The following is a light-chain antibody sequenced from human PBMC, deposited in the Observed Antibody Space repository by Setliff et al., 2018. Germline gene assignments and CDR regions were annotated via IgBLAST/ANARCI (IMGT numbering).Light chain of an antibody. V-gene: IGLV1-44*01. CDR3: GVWDKGLNRPL. CDR1: SSNIGSNS. Sequence: VLTQPPSASGTPGQTVTISCSGGSSNIGSNSVNWWQQLPGTAPKLVLYSTGQRPSGVPDRFSGSKSGTSASLAISGLLSEDEADYYCGVWDKGLNRPLFGGGTQLTVL. J-gene: IGLJ3*02. CDR2: STG.